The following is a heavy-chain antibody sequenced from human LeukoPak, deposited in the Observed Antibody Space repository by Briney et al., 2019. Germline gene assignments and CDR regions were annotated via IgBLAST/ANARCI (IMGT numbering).Heavy chain of an antibody. Sequence: SETLSLTCAVYGGSFSGYYWSWIRQPPGKGLEWIEEINHSGSTNYNPSLKSRVTISVDTSKNQFSLKLSSVTAADTAVYYCARGRRFGTSSYYYYYYMDVWGKGTTVTVSS. CDR2: INHSGST. D-gene: IGHD2-2*01. V-gene: IGHV4-34*01. CDR1: GGSFSGYY. CDR3: ARGRRFGTSSYYYYYYMDV. J-gene: IGHJ6*03.